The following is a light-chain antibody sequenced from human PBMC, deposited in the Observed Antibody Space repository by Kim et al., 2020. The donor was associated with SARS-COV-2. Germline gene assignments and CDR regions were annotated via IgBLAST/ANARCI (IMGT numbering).Light chain of an antibody. CDR1: QSINTY. CDR3: QQSHMART. J-gene: IGKJ1*01. V-gene: IGKV1-39*01. Sequence: DIQMTQSPSSLSASVGDRVTISCRASQSINTYLNWYQQKPGKAPNLLIYGASNLQSGVPSRFSGSGSGTDFTLTSSSLQPEDSATYYFQQSHMARTFGQGTKVDIK. CDR2: GAS.